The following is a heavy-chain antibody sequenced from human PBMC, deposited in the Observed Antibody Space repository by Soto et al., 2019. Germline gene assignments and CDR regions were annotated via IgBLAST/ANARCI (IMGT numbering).Heavy chain of an antibody. CDR2: IYYSGST. Sequence: QVQLQESGPGLVKPSETLSLTCTVSGGSISSYYWSWIRQPPGKGLEWIGYIYYSGSTNYNPSLKSRVTISVDTSKNQFSLKLSSVTAADTAVYYCARVNYDFWSGPYSAEPGSSNWFDPWGQGTLVTVSS. D-gene: IGHD3-3*01. CDR3: ARVNYDFWSGPYSAEPGSSNWFDP. CDR1: GGSISSYY. J-gene: IGHJ5*02. V-gene: IGHV4-59*01.